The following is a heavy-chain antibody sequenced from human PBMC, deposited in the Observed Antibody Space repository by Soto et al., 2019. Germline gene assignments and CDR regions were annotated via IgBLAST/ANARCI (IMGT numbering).Heavy chain of an antibody. J-gene: IGHJ6*02. D-gene: IGHD5-18*01. CDR2: ISGSGSTI. V-gene: IGHV3-11*01. CDR3: ARRGYSYGYYYYGFDV. Sequence: QVQLVESGGGLVKPGGSLTLSCAASGFTFRDYYMSWIRQAPGKGLEWVAYISGSGSTIYYTDSVKGRFTISRDNAKNSLYLQMSSLRAEDTAVYYCARRGYSYGYYYYGFDVWGQGTTVTVSS. CDR1: GFTFRDYY.